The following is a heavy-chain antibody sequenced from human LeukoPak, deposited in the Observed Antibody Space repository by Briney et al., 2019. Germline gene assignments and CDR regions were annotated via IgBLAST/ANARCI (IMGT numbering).Heavy chain of an antibody. D-gene: IGHD3-3*01. J-gene: IGHJ4*02. CDR2: INHSGST. CDR3: ARVGAAFWSGYYTKDFDY. Sequence: KPSETLSLTCAVYGGSFSGYYWSWIRQPPGKGLEWIGEINHSGSTNYNPSLKSRVTISVDTSKNQFSLKLSSVTAADTAVYYCARVGAAFWSGYYTKDFDYWGQGTLVTVSS. CDR1: GGSFSGYY. V-gene: IGHV4-34*01.